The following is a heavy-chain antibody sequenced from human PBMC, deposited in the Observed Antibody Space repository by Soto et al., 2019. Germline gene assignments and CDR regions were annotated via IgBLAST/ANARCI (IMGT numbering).Heavy chain of an antibody. J-gene: IGHJ4*02. V-gene: IGHV4-59*01. CDR2: VHYSGST. D-gene: IGHD3-16*01. Sequence: QVQLQGSGPRLVKPSETLSLTCNLSGGSFHNFYWLWIRQPPGKGLEWVGHVHYSGSTNYIPSLTILATISLDTSKSQLSLKLRSVTAADTAMYFCARGVDYYATSGYFSFDSWGQGIPVTVSS. CDR1: GGSFHNFY. CDR3: ARGVDYYATSGYFSFDS.